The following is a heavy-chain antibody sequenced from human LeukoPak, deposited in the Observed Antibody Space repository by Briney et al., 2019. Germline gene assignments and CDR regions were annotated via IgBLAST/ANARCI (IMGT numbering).Heavy chain of an antibody. J-gene: IGHJ4*02. Sequence: GGSLRLSCATSGFTFSMSSMHWVRLAPGKGLEWLAGISFDGANKFSGDSVKGRFSISRDNFKNTLYLQMNSLQLDDTAVYFCARGRAGIAAAGFDYWGQGTLVTVSS. CDR2: ISFDGANK. V-gene: IGHV3-30*04. CDR1: GFTFSMSS. D-gene: IGHD6-13*01. CDR3: ARGRAGIAAAGFDY.